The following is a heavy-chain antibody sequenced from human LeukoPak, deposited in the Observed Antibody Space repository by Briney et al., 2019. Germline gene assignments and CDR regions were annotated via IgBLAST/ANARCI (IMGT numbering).Heavy chain of an antibody. J-gene: IGHJ1*01. Sequence: SETLSLTCTVSGGSISSYYWSWIRQPPGKGLEWVGYIYYSGSTNCNPALKTRVTISVDPSKNQCSLKLSSVPAADTAVYYCARYDSSGPGYFQHWGQGTLVTVSS. V-gene: IGHV4-59*08. CDR2: IYYSGST. CDR1: GGSISSYY. D-gene: IGHD3-22*01. CDR3: ARYDSSGPGYFQH.